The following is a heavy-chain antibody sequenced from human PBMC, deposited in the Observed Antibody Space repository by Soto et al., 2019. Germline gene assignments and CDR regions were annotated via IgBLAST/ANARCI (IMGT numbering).Heavy chain of an antibody. J-gene: IGHJ4*02. V-gene: IGHV1-18*01. Sequence: WAWHDPRQGLEWMGWINPSDGNRNFAQKFEDRVTMTTATSTNTVFLELRSLKSDDTAIYYCARDRLRGYDSSGFYSWGQGTMVTVSS. CDR3: ARDRLRGYDSSGFYS. CDR2: INPSDGNR. D-gene: IGHD3-22*01.